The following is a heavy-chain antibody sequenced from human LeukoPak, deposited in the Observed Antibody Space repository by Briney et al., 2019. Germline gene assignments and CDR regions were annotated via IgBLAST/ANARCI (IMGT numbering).Heavy chain of an antibody. CDR1: GYTFTGYY. V-gene: IGHV1-2*02. J-gene: IGHJ4*02. CDR2: INPNSGGT. Sequence: ASVKVSCKASGYTFTGYYMHWVRQAPGQGLEWMGWINPNSGGTNYAQKFQGRVTMTRDTSIITAYMELSRLRSDDTAVYYCARDFGGLRYSSSALFGYWGQGTLVTVSS. D-gene: IGHD6-6*01. CDR3: ARDFGGLRYSSSALFGY.